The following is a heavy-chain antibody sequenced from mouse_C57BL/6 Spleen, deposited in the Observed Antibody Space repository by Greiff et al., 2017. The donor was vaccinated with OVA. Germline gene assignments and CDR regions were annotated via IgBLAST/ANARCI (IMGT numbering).Heavy chain of an antibody. J-gene: IGHJ2*01. V-gene: IGHV1-72*01. CDR3: ARRDGFPYYFDY. CDR1: GYTFTSYW. CDR2: IDPNSGGT. Sequence: VKLQQPGAELVKPGASVKLSCKASGYTFTSYWMHWVKQRPGRGLEWIGRIDPNSGGTTSNEKFKSKATLTVDKPSSTAYMPLSSLTSEDSAVYYCARRDGFPYYFDYWGQGTTLTVSS. D-gene: IGHD2-3*01.